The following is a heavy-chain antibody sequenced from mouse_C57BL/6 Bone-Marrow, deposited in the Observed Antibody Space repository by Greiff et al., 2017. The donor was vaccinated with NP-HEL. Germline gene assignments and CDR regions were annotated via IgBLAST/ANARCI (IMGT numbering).Heavy chain of an antibody. D-gene: IGHD1-1*01. CDR2: IHPNSGST. J-gene: IGHJ1*03. V-gene: IGHV1-64*01. Sequence: QVQLQQSGAELVKPGASVKLSCKASGYTFTSYWMHWVKQRPGQGLEWIGMIHPNSGSTNYNEKFKSKATLTVDKSSSTAYMQLSSLTSEDSAVYYCARGDYVLSDFDVWGTGTTVTVSS. CDR1: GYTFTSYW. CDR3: ARGDYVLSDFDV.